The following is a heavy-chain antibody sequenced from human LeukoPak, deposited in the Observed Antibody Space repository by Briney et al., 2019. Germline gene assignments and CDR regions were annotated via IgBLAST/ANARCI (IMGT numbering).Heavy chain of an antibody. CDR1: GFTFDDYA. V-gene: IGHV3-9*01. CDR3: AKPAYGDYVWAGYFDY. D-gene: IGHD4-17*01. CDR2: ISWNSGSI. Sequence: PGRSLRLSCAASGFTFDDYAMHWVRQAPGKGLEWVSGISWNSGSIGYADSAKGRFTISRDNAKNSLYLQMNSLRAEDTALYYCAKPAYGDYVWAGYFDYWGQGTLVTVSS. J-gene: IGHJ4*02.